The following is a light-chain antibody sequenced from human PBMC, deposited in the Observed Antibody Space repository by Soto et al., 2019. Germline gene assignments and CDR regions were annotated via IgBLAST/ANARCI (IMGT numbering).Light chain of an antibody. CDR3: SSFTSGSTLL. Sequence: QSVLTQPPSVSGSPGQSVTISCTGTSNDVGTYDRVSWYQEPPGTAPKLMIYEVNNRPQGVPDRFSGSKSGNTASRTIPGLQAEDEADYYCSSFTSGSTLLFGGGTKLTV. J-gene: IGLJ2*01. CDR1: SNDVGTYDR. V-gene: IGLV2-18*02. CDR2: EVN.